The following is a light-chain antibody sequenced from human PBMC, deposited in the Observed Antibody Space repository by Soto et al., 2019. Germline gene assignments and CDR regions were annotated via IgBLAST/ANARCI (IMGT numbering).Light chain of an antibody. CDR1: SSDPTSSNY. V-gene: IGLV2-14*03. Sequence: QSALTQPASVSGSPGQSITISCAGTSSDPTSSNYVSWYQQHPGQAPKLMIYDVNNRPSGVSNRFSGSKSGTTASLTISGLQAEDEADYYCSSHTNSNTVYVFGAGTKVTVL. CDR3: SSHTNSNTVYV. CDR2: DVN. J-gene: IGLJ1*01.